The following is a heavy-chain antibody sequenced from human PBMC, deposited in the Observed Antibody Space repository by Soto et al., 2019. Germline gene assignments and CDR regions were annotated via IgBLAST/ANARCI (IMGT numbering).Heavy chain of an antibody. CDR3: AQTVPATAAGFDY. CDR1: GYSISSGYY. CDR2: IYHSGST. Sequence: RSLTCAVSGYSISSGYYWGWIRQPPGKGLEWIGSIYHSGSTYYNPSLKSRVTISVDTSKNQFSLKLSSVTAADTAVYYCAQTVPATAAGFDYWGQGTLVTVSS. D-gene: IGHD2-2*01. J-gene: IGHJ4*02. V-gene: IGHV4-38-2*01.